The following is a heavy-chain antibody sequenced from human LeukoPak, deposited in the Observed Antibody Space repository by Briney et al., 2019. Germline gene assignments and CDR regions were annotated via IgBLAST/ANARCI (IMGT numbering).Heavy chain of an antibody. V-gene: IGHV4-39*07. D-gene: IGHD6-6*01. CDR2: IYYSGST. J-gene: IGHJ4*01. CDR1: GGSLVRSTYY. CDR3: ARGGYEYSSSPTLGF. Sequence: SETLSLTCTVSGGSLVRSTYYWGWIRQPPGKGLEWIGSIYYSGSTYYNPSLKSRVTISVDTSKNQFSLKLSSVTAADTAVYYCARGGYEYSSSPTLGFWGHGTLVTVSS.